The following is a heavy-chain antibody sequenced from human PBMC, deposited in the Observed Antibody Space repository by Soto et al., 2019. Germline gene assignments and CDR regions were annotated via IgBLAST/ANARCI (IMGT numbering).Heavy chain of an antibody. J-gene: IGHJ4*02. V-gene: IGHV4-30-2*01. D-gene: IGHD4-17*01. CDR2: IYHSGST. Sequence: SETLSLTCAVSGGSISSGGYSWSWIRQPPGKGLEWIGYIYHSGSTYYNPSLKSRVTISVGRSKNQFSLKLSSVTAADTAVYYCARGSPVTTDYWGQGTLVTVSS. CDR3: ARGSPVTTDY. CDR1: GGSISSGGYS.